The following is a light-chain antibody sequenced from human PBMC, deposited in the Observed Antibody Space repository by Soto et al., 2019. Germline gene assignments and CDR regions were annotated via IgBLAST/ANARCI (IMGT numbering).Light chain of an antibody. V-gene: IGLV2-8*01. J-gene: IGLJ1*01. CDR1: SSDVGGYNY. CDR3: SSYAGRNSYV. CDR2: DVS. Sequence: QSALTQPPSASGSPGQSVTISCTGTSSDVGGYNYVSWYQQHPGKAPKLMIYDVSKRPSGVPDRFSGSKSDNTASLTVSGLQAEDEADYYCSSYAGRNSYVFGTGTKLTVL.